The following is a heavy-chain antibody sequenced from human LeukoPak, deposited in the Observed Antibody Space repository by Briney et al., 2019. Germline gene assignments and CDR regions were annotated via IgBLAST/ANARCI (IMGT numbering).Heavy chain of an antibody. Sequence: TSETLSLTCTVSGGSISSYYWSWIRQPPGKGLEWIGYIYYSGSTNYSPSLKSRVTISVDTSKNQFSLQLNSVTPEDTAVYYCARRGFGSPLYAYWGQGNLVTVSS. V-gene: IGHV4-59*12. CDR3: ARRGFGSPLYAY. J-gene: IGHJ4*02. CDR1: GGSISSYY. D-gene: IGHD2-8*01. CDR2: IYYSGST.